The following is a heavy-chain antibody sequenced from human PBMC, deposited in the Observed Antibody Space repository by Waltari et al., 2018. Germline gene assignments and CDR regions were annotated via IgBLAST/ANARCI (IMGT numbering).Heavy chain of an antibody. J-gene: IGHJ4*02. V-gene: IGHV4-30-2*01. D-gene: IGHD2-2*01. Sequence: QLQLQESGSGLVKPSQTLYLTCAVSGGSISSGGYSWSWIRKPPGKGLEWIGYIYHSGSTYYNPSLKSRVTISVDRSKNQFSLKLSSVTAADTAVYYCARGSITKTYYFDYWGQGTLVTVSS. CDR3: ARGSITKTYYFDY. CDR1: GGSISSGGYS. CDR2: IYHSGST.